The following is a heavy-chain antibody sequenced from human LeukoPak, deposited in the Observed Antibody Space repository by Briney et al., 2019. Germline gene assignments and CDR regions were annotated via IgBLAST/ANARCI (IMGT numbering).Heavy chain of an antibody. CDR2: IYYSGSS. CDR1: GGSISNYF. D-gene: IGHD3-22*01. V-gene: IGHV4-59*01. CDR3: ARGGWNKFDY. Sequence: PSETLSLTCTVSGGSISNYFWNWIRQPPGKGLESIGYIYYSGSSNYNPSLKSRVTISLDTSKNQFSLRLSSVTAADTAVYYCARGGWNKFDYWGQGTLVTVSS. J-gene: IGHJ4*02.